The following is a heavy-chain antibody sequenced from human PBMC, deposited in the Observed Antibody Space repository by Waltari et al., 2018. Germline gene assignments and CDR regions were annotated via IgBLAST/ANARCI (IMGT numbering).Heavy chain of an antibody. CDR1: GGTFSRTA. J-gene: IGHJ3*02. CDR2: IIPIFGTA. V-gene: IGHV1-69*01. CDR3: ARELADRRGNAFDI. Sequence: QVQLVQSGAEVKKPGSSVKVSCKASGGTFSRTAIRWVRQAPGQGLEWMGGIIPIFGTANYAQKFQGRVTITADESTSTAYMELSSLRSEDTAVYYCARELADRRGNAFDIWGQGTMVTVSS.